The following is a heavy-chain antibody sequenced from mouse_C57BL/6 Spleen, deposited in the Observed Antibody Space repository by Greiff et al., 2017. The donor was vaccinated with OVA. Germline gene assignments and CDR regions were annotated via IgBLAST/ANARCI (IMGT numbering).Heavy chain of an antibody. V-gene: IGHV1-63*01. D-gene: IGHD1-3*01. CDR2: IYPGGGYT. Sequence: VQLQQSGAELVRPGTSVKMSCKASGYTFTNYWIGWAKQRPGHGLEWIGDIYPGGGYTNYNEKFKGKATLTADKSSSTAYMQFSSLTSEDSAIYYCARITSGYFDVWGTGTTVTVSS. J-gene: IGHJ1*03. CDR3: ARITSGYFDV. CDR1: GYTFTNYW.